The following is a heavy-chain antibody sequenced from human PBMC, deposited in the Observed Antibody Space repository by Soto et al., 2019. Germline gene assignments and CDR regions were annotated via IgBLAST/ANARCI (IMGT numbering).Heavy chain of an antibody. CDR2: IWYDGSNK. CDR3: ARATRIAALDY. Sequence: GGSLRLSCAASGFTFSSYGMHWVRQAPGKGLEWVAVIWYDGSNKYYADSVKGRFTISRDNSKNTLYLQMNSLRAEDTAVYYCARATRIAALDYWGQGTLVTVPS. J-gene: IGHJ4*02. D-gene: IGHD6-6*01. CDR1: GFTFSSYG. V-gene: IGHV3-33*01.